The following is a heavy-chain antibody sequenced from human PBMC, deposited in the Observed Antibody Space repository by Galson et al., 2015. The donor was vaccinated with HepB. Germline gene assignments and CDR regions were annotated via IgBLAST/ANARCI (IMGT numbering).Heavy chain of an antibody. Sequence: QSGAEVKKPGESLKISCKGSGYSFTSYWIGWVRQMPGKGLEWMGIIYPGDSDTRYSPSFQGQVTISADKSISTAYLQWSSLKASDTAMYYCARQYEYCSGGSCHHAFDIWGQGTMVTVSS. D-gene: IGHD2-15*01. CDR1: GYSFTSYW. CDR2: IYPGDSDT. V-gene: IGHV5-51*01. J-gene: IGHJ3*02. CDR3: ARQYEYCSGGSCHHAFDI.